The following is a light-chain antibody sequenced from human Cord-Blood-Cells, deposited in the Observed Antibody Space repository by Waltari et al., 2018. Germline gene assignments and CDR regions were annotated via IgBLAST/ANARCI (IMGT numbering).Light chain of an antibody. Sequence: QSALTQPASVSGSPGQSIPISCTGTSSDVGDYNYVPWYQQHPGKAPNPMIYDVSKRPSGVSTRFSGSKSGHTASLTISGLQAEDEADYYCSSYTSSSTLGVFGGGTKLTVL. CDR3: SSYTSSSTLGV. CDR1: SSDVGDYNY. J-gene: IGLJ3*02. V-gene: IGLV2-14*01. CDR2: DVS.